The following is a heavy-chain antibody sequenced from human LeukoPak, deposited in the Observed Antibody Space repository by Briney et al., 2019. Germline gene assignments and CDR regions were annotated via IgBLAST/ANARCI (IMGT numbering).Heavy chain of an antibody. CDR3: ARSGPYYFDY. J-gene: IGHJ4*02. CDR2: FGISGST. Sequence: GGSLRLSCAASGFTFSSFGMGWVRQAPGKSLEWVSTFGISGSTYFADSVKGRFTISRDTSKNTLYLQMDSLRAEDTAVYYCARSGPYYFDYWGQGNLVTVSS. D-gene: IGHD3-10*01. V-gene: IGHV3-23*01. CDR1: GFTFSSFG.